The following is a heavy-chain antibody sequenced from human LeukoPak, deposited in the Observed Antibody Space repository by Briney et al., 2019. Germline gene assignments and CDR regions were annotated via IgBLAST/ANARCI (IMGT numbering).Heavy chain of an antibody. CDR3: ARGSPRTIVPTVRGRYFNY. D-gene: IGHD1-14*01. J-gene: IGHJ4*02. CDR1: GGSISSSSYY. CDR2: INHSGST. V-gene: IGHV4-39*07. Sequence: SETLSLTCTVSGGSISSSSYYWSWIRQPPGKGLEWIGEINHSGSTNYNPSLKSRVTISVDTSKNQFSLNLSSVTAADTAVYYCARGSPRTIVPTVRGRYFNYWGQGTLVTVSS.